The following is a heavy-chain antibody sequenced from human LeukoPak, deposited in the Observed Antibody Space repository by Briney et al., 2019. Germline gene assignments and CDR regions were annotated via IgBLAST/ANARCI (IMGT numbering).Heavy chain of an antibody. D-gene: IGHD6-6*01. V-gene: IGHV4-59*08. J-gene: IGHJ4*02. CDR3: AAGYSSSSLDY. CDR2: IYYSGST. CDR1: GGSISSYY. Sequence: PSETLSLTCTVSGGSISSYYWSWIRQPPGKGLEWIGYIYYSGSTNYNPSLKSRVTISGDTPKNQFSLKLSSVTAADTAVYYCAAGYSSSSLDYWGQGTLVTVSS.